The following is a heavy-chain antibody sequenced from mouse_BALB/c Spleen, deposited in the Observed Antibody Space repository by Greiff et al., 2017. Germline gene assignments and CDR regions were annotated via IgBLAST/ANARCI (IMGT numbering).Heavy chain of an antibody. CDR2: INPYNDGT. D-gene: IGHD2-1*01. V-gene: IGHV1-14*01. CDR1: GYTFTSYV. Sequence: VQLQQSGPELVKPGASVKMSCKASGYTFTSYVMHWVKQKPGQGLEWIGYINPYNDGTKYNEKFKGKATLTSDKSSSTAYMELSSLTSEDSAVYYCARRSIYYGNSFAYWGQGTLVTVSA. CDR3: ARRSIYYGNSFAY. J-gene: IGHJ3*01.